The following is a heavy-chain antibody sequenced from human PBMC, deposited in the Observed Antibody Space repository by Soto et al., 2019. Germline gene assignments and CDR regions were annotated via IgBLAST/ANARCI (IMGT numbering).Heavy chain of an antibody. J-gene: IGHJ5*02. CDR1: GGFVSNKNYF. CDR2: VYYNSRA. CDR3: ASQPWRVDSWFGP. D-gene: IGHD3-3*01. V-gene: IGHV4-39*01. Sequence: SETLSLTCTVSGGFVSNKNYFWGWIRQPPGEGLGWIATVYYNSRAYYNPSLNGRVSISVDTSKNQFSLKLTSLTAADTATYFCASQPWRVDSWFGPWGHGTLVTVSS.